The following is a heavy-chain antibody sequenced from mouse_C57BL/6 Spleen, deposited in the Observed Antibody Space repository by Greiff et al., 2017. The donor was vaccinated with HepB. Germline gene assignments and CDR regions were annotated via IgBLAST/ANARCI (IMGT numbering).Heavy chain of an antibody. V-gene: IGHV1-18*01. D-gene: IGHD1-1*01. CDR3: AREGYYGSSSWFAY. Sequence: VKLQESGPELVKPGASVKIPCKASGYTFTDYNMDWVKQSHGKSLEWIGDINPNNGGTIYNQKFKGKATLTVDKSSSTAYMELRSLTSEDTAVYYCAREGYYGSSSWFAYWGQGTLVTVSA. CDR2: INPNNGGT. J-gene: IGHJ3*01. CDR1: GYTFTDYN.